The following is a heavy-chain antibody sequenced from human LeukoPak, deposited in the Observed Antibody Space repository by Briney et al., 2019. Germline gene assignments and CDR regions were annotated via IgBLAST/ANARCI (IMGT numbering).Heavy chain of an antibody. CDR2: INHSGST. Sequence: SETLSLTCTVSGGSISSSGYYWSWIRQPPGKGLEWIGEINHSGSTNYNPSLKSRVTISVDTSKNQFSLRLSSVTAADTAVYYCARGQRWLRSLNMDVWGKGTTVTVSS. J-gene: IGHJ6*03. CDR1: GGSISSSGYY. D-gene: IGHD5-12*01. CDR3: ARGQRWLRSLNMDV. V-gene: IGHV4-39*07.